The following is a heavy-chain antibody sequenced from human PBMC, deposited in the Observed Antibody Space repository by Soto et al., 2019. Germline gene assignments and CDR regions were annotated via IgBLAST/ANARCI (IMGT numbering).Heavy chain of an antibody. CDR3: ARALEYSISPPPAP. V-gene: IGHV1-18*01. CDR2: INPYDGNT. D-gene: IGHD6-6*01. J-gene: IGHJ5*02. Sequence: GASVKVSCKASGYSFSFYGINWVRQAPGQGLEWMGWINPYDGNTNYAQKFEGRVTMTTDTSTNTVYMELRSLRSDDTAVYYCARALEYSISPPPAPWGQGILVTVSS. CDR1: GYSFSFYG.